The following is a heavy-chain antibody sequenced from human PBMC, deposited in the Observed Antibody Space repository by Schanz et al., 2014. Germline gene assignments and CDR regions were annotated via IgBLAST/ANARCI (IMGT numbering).Heavy chain of an antibody. Sequence: EVQLLESGGGLVQPGGSLRLSCAASGFTFSSYALHWVRQAPGKGLEWVANIKHDGSVKDYVDSVEGRFTISRDNAKRSLFLQMNSLRAEDTAVYYCARKMKLGVYGGKGHDSLDIWGQGTMVTVSS. CDR2: IKHDGSVK. D-gene: IGHD4-17*01. V-gene: IGHV3-7*01. J-gene: IGHJ3*02. CDR3: ARKMKLGVYGGKGHDSLDI. CDR1: GFTFSSYA.